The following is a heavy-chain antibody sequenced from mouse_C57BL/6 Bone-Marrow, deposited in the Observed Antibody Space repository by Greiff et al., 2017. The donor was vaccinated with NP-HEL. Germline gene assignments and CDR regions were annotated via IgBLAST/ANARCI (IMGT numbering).Heavy chain of an antibody. D-gene: IGHD1-1*02. CDR3: ARRGLLYYAMDY. Sequence: EVKLMESGGGLVQPGGSLKLSCAASGFTFSDYYMYWVRQTPEKRLEWVAYISNGGGSTYYPDTVKGRFTISRDNAKNTLYLQMSRRKSEDTAMYYCARRGLLYYAMDYWGQGTSVTVSS. V-gene: IGHV5-12*01. J-gene: IGHJ4*01. CDR1: GFTFSDYY. CDR2: ISNGGGST.